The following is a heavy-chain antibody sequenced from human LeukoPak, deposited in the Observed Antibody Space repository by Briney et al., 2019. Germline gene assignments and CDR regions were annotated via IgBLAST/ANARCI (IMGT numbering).Heavy chain of an antibody. V-gene: IGHV4-34*01. Sequence: SETLSLTCAVYGGSFSGYYWSWIRQPPGKGLEWIGEINHSGSTNYNPSLKSRVTISVDTSKNQFSLKLSSVTAADTAVYYCARGRRLGYCSSTSCQWGYYFDYWGQGTLVTVPS. CDR3: ARGRRLGYCSSTSCQWGYYFDY. D-gene: IGHD2-2*01. J-gene: IGHJ4*02. CDR2: INHSGST. CDR1: GGSFSGYY.